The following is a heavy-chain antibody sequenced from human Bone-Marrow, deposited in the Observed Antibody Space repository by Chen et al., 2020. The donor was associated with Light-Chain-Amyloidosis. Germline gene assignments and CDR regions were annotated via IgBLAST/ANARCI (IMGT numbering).Heavy chain of an antibody. Sequence: QLQLQESGPRLVKSSGTLSLTCTVSGGSIMSSSNFWGWLRQAPGKGLEWIGSIYYSGSTYYNPSLKSRVTISVDTSKNQFSLKLSSVTAADTAVYYCARDWYDYVWGSYRYPFDYWGQGTLVTVSS. CDR2: IYYSGST. CDR1: GGSIMSSSNF. D-gene: IGHD3-16*02. CDR3: ARDWYDYVWGSYRYPFDY. V-gene: IGHV4-39*07. J-gene: IGHJ4*02.